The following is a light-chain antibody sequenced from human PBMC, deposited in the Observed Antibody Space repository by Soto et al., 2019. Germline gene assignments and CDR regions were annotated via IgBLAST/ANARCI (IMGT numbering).Light chain of an antibody. CDR3: QQYNNWPRT. CDR1: QSVSSN. Sequence: EIVMTQSPATLSVSPGEIATLSFSASQSVSSNLALYQQKPGQAPRLLIYGASTSATGIPARFSGSGSVTEITLTISGLQSEDFAVYYCQQYNNWPRTFGPGTKVDIK. J-gene: IGKJ3*01. V-gene: IGKV3-15*01. CDR2: GAS.